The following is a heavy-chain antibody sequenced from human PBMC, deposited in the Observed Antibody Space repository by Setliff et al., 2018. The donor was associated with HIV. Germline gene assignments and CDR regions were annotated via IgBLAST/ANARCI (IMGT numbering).Heavy chain of an antibody. CDR1: GYTFSNHT. D-gene: IGHD3-9*01. CDR3: ARSGLVYDDVLTGPPTDY. CDR2: LNAGYGNT. J-gene: IGHJ4*02. Sequence: GASVKVSCKASGYTFSNHTIHWVRQAPGKRPEWMGWLNAGYGNTKYSQKLQGRVTITRDISASTAYMELSSLRSEDTAVYYCARSGLVYDDVLTGPPTDYWGQGTLGTVS. V-gene: IGHV1-3*01.